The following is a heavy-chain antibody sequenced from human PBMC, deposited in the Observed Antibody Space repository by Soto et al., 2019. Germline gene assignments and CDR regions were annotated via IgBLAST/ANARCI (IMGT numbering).Heavy chain of an antibody. CDR1: GLFFSAAW. CDR2: IKSKGGGETT. Sequence: EVQVVESGGGLVKPGESLRLSCAVSGLFFSAAWMKWVRQAPGKGLEWVGRIKSKGGGETTDYAAPVKGRFTISRDDSKNTLYLQMNSLKTEDTAVYYCAHQGDFFDTILSWGQGALVTVSS. J-gene: IGHJ5*02. D-gene: IGHD3-3*01. V-gene: IGHV3-15*07. CDR3: AHQGDFFDTILS.